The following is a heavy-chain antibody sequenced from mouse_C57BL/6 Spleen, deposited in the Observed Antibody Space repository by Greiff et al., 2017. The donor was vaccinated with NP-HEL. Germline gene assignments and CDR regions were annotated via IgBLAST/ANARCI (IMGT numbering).Heavy chain of an antibody. CDR2: INPNNGGT. CDR1: GYTFTDYN. CDR3: AMGGYYVDY. V-gene: IGHV1-22*01. D-gene: IGHD1-1*02. Sequence: VQLQQSGPELVKPGASVKMSCKASGYTFTDYNMHWVKQSHGKSLEWIGYINPNNGGTSYNKKFKGKATVTVNKSSSTAYMELRSLTSEDSAGYYCAMGGYYVDYWGQGTTLTVSS. J-gene: IGHJ2*01.